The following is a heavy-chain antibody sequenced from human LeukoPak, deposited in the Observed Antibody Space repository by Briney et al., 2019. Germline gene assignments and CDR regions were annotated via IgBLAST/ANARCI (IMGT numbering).Heavy chain of an antibody. D-gene: IGHD6-19*01. J-gene: IGHJ5*02. V-gene: IGHV3-66*02. CDR3: ARVKGQWLVMDWFDP. Sequence: PGRSLRLAWAASGFTVSSNYMSWVRQAPGKGLEWVSVTYSGGSKYYADSVKGRFTISRDSSKNTLYLQMNNLRAEDTAVYYCARVKGQWLVMDWFDPWGQGNLVTVSS. CDR1: GFTVSSNY. CDR2: TYSGGSK.